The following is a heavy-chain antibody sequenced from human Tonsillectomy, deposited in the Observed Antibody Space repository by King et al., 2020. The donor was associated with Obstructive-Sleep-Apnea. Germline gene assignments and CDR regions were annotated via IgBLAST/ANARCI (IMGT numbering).Heavy chain of an antibody. CDR3: ARSTPTIIVGVPAARWIDP. CDR2: IYYSGST. D-gene: IGHD2-2*01. J-gene: IGHJ5*02. Sequence: VQLQESCPGLVKPSQTLSLTCTVSCGSISSGGYYWSWIHQHPGKGLEWIGYIYYSGSTYYNPSLKSRVIISVDPSKNQFSLKLSSVTAADTAVYYCARSTPTIIVGVPAARWIDPWGKGTLVTVSS. CDR1: CGSISSGGYY. V-gene: IGHV4-31*03.